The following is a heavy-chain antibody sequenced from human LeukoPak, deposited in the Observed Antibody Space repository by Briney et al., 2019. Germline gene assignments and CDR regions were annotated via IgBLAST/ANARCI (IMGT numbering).Heavy chain of an antibody. J-gene: IGHJ5*02. CDR3: ARGELGYCSSTSCYRLDP. CDR1: GGSISSYY. V-gene: IGHV4-4*07. D-gene: IGHD2-2*02. Sequence: SETLSLTCTVSGGSISSYYWSWIRQPAGKGLEWIGRIYTSGSTNYNPSLKSRVTMSVDTSKNQFSLQLSSVTAADTDVYYCARGELGYCSSTSCYRLDPWGQGTLVTVSS. CDR2: IYTSGST.